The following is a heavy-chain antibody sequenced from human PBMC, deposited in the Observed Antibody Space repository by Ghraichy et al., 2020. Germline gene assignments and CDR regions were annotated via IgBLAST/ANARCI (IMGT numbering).Heavy chain of an antibody. CDR3: ARGGTAKITMIVVVIKGALDY. D-gene: IGHD3-22*01. Sequence: GESLNISCAASGFTFSSYEMNWVRQAPGKGLEWVSYISSSGSTIYYADSVKGRFTISRDNAKNSLYLQMNSLRAEDTAVYYCARGGTAKITMIVVVIKGALDYWGQGTLVTVSS. CDR2: ISSSGSTI. V-gene: IGHV3-48*03. J-gene: IGHJ4*02. CDR1: GFTFSSYE.